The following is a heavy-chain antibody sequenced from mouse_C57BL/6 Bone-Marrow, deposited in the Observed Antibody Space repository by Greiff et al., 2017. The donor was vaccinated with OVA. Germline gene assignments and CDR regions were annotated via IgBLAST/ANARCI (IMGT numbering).Heavy chain of an antibody. CDR1: GFTFSSSG. CDR2: ISSGGSYN. J-gene: IGHJ2*01. CDR3: ARRGDLLWFFDY. D-gene: IGHD2-2*01. V-gene: IGHV5-6*01. Sequence: EVQGVESGGDLVKPGGSLKLSCAASGFTFSSSGMSWVRQTPDKRLEWVATISSGGSYNYYPDSVKGRVTISRDNAKNTLYLQMSSLQSEDTDMYYCARRGDLLWFFDYWGQGTTLTVSS.